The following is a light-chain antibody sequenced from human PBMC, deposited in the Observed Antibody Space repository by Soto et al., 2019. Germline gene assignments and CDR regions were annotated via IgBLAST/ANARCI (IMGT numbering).Light chain of an antibody. CDR2: ATS. Sequence: DIQMTQSPSSLSASVGDRVTITFRASQGINHYLAWFQQKPGKVPKLLTSATSSFQSGVPSRFSGSGFGTDVTLTISSIQPEDVFTYYCQKHLITSPLFGGGTKVDI. V-gene: IGKV1-27*01. CDR3: QKHLITSPL. J-gene: IGKJ4*01. CDR1: QGINHY.